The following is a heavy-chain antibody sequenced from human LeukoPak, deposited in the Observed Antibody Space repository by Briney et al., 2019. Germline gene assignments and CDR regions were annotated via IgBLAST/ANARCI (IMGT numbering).Heavy chain of an antibody. D-gene: IGHD3-22*01. J-gene: IGHJ5*02. Sequence: GGSLRLSCAASGFTFSSYAMSWVRQAPGKGLEWVSAISGSGGSTYYADSVKGRFTISRDNSKNTLYLQMNSLRAEDTAVYYCAKDANYYDSSGSYYVPGWFDPWGQGTLVTVSS. V-gene: IGHV3-23*01. CDR1: GFTFSSYA. CDR2: ISGSGGST. CDR3: AKDANYYDSSGSYYVPGWFDP.